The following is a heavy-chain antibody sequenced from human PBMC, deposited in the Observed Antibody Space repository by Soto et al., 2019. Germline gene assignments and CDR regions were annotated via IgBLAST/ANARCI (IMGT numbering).Heavy chain of an antibody. Sequence: SETLSLTCTVSGGSISSDNYYWGWIRQPPGKGLEWIGSIYYSGSTYYNPSLKSRVTISVDTSKNQFSLKLSSLTAADTAVYFCAGREGYCGSTSCYANWFGPWGQGTLVTVSS. CDR1: GGSISSDNYY. CDR2: IYYSGST. J-gene: IGHJ5*02. V-gene: IGHV4-39*01. D-gene: IGHD2-2*01. CDR3: AGREGYCGSTSCYANWFGP.